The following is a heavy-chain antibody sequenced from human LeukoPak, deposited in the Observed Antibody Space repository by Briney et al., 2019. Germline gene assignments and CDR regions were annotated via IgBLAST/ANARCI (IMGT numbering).Heavy chain of an antibody. CDR1: GGSISSYY. J-gene: IGHJ6*03. V-gene: IGHV4-59*01. D-gene: IGHD6-13*01. CDR2: IYYSGST. CDR3: ARGSSSWSSPKYYYYYYMDV. Sequence: SETLSLTCTVSGGSISSYYLSWIRQPPGKGLEWIGYIYYSGSTNYNPSLKSRVTISVDTSKNQFSLKLSSVTAADTAVYYCARGSSSWSSPKYYYYYYMDVWGKGTTVTISS.